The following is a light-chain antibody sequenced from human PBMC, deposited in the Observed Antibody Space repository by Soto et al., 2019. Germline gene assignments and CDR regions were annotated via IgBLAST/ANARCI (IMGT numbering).Light chain of an antibody. V-gene: IGKV3-20*01. Sequence: EIVLTQSPGTLSLSPGERATLSCRASERVSGRQLAWYQQKPGQAPRLIMYSATNRATGIPDRFGGSVSGTDFTLTISSLEPEDFAVFYCQQYAISPSFGQGTRLEIK. CDR2: SAT. CDR1: ERVSGRQ. CDR3: QQYAISPS. J-gene: IGKJ5*01.